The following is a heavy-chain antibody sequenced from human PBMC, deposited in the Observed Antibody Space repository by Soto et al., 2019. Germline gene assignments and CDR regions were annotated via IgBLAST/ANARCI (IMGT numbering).Heavy chain of an antibody. Sequence: VGSLRLSCAASGFTLSNYWMTWVRQAPGKGLEWVANINKDGSQKNYVDSVKGRFTIARDNGQNSLSLQMNSLRVEDTAVYYCVRELGLAYWGQGALVTVSS. CDR1: GFTLSNYW. D-gene: IGHD7-27*01. CDR2: INKDGSQK. J-gene: IGHJ4*02. V-gene: IGHV3-7*03. CDR3: VRELGLAY.